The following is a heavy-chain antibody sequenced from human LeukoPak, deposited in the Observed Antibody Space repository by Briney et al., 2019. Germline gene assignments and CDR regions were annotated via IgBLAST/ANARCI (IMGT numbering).Heavy chain of an antibody. V-gene: IGHV3-66*04. CDR1: GFTVSSNY. CDR3: ARPEGSTYYYYGMDV. J-gene: IGHJ6*02. Sequence: GGSLRLSCAASGFTVSSNYMSWVRQAPGKGLERVSVIYSGGSTYYADSVKGRFTISRDNSKNTLYLQMNSLRAEDTAVYYFARPEGSTYYYYGMDVWGQGTTVSVSS. D-gene: IGHD5/OR15-5a*01. CDR2: IYSGGST.